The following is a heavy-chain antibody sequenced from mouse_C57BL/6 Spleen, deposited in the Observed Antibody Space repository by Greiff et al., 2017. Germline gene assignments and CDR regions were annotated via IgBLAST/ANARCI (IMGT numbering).Heavy chain of an antibody. CDR2: ISSGSSTI. Sequence: EVKVVESGGGLVKPGGSLKLSCAASGFTFSDYGMHWVRQAPEKGLAWVAYISSGSSTISYADTVKGRFTISRDNAKNTLFLQMTSLRSEDTAMYYCARSHKLGLYYYAMDYWGQGTSVTVSS. V-gene: IGHV5-17*01. CDR3: ARSHKLGLYYYAMDY. J-gene: IGHJ4*01. D-gene: IGHD4-1*01. CDR1: GFTFSDYG.